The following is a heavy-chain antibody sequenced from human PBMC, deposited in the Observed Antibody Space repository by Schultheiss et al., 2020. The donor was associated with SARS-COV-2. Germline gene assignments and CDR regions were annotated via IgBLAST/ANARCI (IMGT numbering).Heavy chain of an antibody. Sequence: GGSLRLSCTASGFTFGDYAMSWFRQAPGKGLEWVSAISGSGGSTYYADSVKGRFTISRENAKNTLYLQMNSLRAEDTAVYYCAKANGDYPRLYYYYYMDVWGKGTTVTVSS. CDR2: ISGSGGST. V-gene: IGHV3-23*01. J-gene: IGHJ6*03. D-gene: IGHD4-17*01. CDR3: AKANGDYPRLYYYYYMDV. CDR1: GFTFGDYA.